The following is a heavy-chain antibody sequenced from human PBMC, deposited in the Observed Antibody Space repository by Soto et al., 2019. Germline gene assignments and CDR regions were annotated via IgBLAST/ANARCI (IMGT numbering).Heavy chain of an antibody. CDR1: GGSISSGGYY. CDR3: ARDAGYRYGMDV. V-gene: IGHV4-31*03. J-gene: IGHJ6*02. D-gene: IGHD5-18*01. CDR2: IYYSGST. Sequence: PSETLSLTCTVSGGSISSGGYYWSWIRQHPGKGLEWIGYIYYSGSTYYNPSLKSRVTISVDTSKNQFSLRLSSVTAADTAVYYCARDAGYRYGMDVWGQGTTVTVSS.